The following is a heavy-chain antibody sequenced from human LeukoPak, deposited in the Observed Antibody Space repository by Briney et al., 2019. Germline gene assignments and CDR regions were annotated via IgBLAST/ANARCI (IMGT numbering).Heavy chain of an antibody. D-gene: IGHD3-22*01. CDR2: ISSSSSTI. CDR1: S. V-gene: IGHV3-48*02. Sequence: SXNWGRXAPGKGLEWVSYISSSSSTIYYADSVKGRFTISRDNAKNSLYLQMNSLRDEDTAVYYCAREGYYYDSSGFLSDYWGQGTLVTVSS. CDR3: AREGYYYDSSGFLSDY. J-gene: IGHJ4*02.